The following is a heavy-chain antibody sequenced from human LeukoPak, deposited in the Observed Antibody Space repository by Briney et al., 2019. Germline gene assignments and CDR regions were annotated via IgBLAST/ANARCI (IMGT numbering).Heavy chain of an antibody. CDR2: IWYDGSIK. CDR1: GFTFSSYG. CDR3: AKDRYSYAFEYSDS. J-gene: IGHJ4*02. V-gene: IGHV3-30*02. D-gene: IGHD5-18*01. Sequence: GGSLRLSCAASGFTFSSYGMHWVRQAPGKGLEWVAVIWYDGSIKYYADSVKGRFTISRDNSKNTLSLQVSSLRTEDTAVYYCAKDRYSYAFEYSDSWGQGTLVTVSS.